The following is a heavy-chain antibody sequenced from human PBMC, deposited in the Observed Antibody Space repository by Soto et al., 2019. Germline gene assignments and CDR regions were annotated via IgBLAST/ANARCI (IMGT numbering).Heavy chain of an antibody. Sequence: GGSLRLSCAGSGFTFSSYAMHWVRQAPGKGLEWVAVISYDGSNKYYADSVKGRFTISRDNSKNTLYLQMNSLRAEDTAVYYCARGENYDILTGRYYYYGMDVWGQGTTVTVSS. J-gene: IGHJ6*02. CDR1: GFTFSSYA. CDR2: ISYDGSNK. V-gene: IGHV3-30-3*01. CDR3: ARGENYDILTGRYYYYGMDV. D-gene: IGHD3-9*01.